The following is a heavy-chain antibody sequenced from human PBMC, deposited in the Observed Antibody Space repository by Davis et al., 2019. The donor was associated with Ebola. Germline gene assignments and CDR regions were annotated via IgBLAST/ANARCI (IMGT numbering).Heavy chain of an antibody. CDR1: GFTFSTCA. CDR3: AKKGGGFGFDF. CDR2: ISGSGGST. D-gene: IGHD3-16*01. Sequence: GESLKISCAASGFTFSTCAMSWVRQAPGKGLEWVSAISGSGGSTFYADSVKGRFTISRDNSKNTLYLQMNSLRAEDTAVYYCAKKGGGFGFDFWGQGTLVTFSS. J-gene: IGHJ4*02. V-gene: IGHV3-23*01.